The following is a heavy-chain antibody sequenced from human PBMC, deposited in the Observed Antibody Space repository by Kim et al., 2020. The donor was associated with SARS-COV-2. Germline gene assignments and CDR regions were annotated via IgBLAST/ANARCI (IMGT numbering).Heavy chain of an antibody. Sequence: SGQGRFPLPRDSSENTLYLQMNSLGAEDTAVYYCAKDLGSYYALDYWGQGTLVTVSS. J-gene: IGHJ4*02. D-gene: IGHD3-22*01. V-gene: IGHV3-23*01. CDR3: AKDLGSYYALDY.